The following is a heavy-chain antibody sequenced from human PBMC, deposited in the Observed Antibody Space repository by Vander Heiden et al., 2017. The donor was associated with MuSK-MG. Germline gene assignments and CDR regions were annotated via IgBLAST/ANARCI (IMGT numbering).Heavy chain of an antibody. D-gene: IGHD1-1*01. CDR2: INHSGST. J-gene: IGHJ3*02. V-gene: IGHV4-34*01. CDR1: GGSFSGYY. CDR3: ARGTTGTGDDAFDI. Sequence: QVQLQQWGAGLLKPSETLSLTCAVYGGSFSGYYWSWIRQPPGKGLEWIEEINHSGSTNYNPSLKSRVTISVDTSKNQFSLKLSSVTAADTAVYYCARGTTGTGDDAFDIWGQGTMVTVSS.